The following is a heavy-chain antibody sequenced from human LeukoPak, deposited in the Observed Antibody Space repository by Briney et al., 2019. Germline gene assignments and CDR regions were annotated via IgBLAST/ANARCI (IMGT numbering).Heavy chain of an antibody. V-gene: IGHV3-11*04. Sequence: LSLTCAVYGGSFSGYYWSWIRQPPGKGLEWVSYISSSGSTIYYADSVKGRFTISRDNAKNSLYLQMNSLRAEDTAVYYCAGDFDYWGQGTLVTVSS. J-gene: IGHJ4*02. CDR3: AGDFDY. CDR2: ISSSGSTI. CDR1: GGSFSGYY.